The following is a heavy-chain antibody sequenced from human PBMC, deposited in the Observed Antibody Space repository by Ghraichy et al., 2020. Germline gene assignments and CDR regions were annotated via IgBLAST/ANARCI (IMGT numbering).Heavy chain of an antibody. D-gene: IGHD4-23*01. J-gene: IGHJ6*02. CDR1: EFTFSFYS. CDR3: ARASTVVRFYYYGGLDV. V-gene: IGHV3-48*02. Sequence: GGSLRLSCVGSEFTFSFYSINWVRQSPGKGLEWVAHISSSGRNTFYADSVKGRFTISRDNAQNSLSLQMNSLREEDSAVYYCARASTVVRFYYYGGLDVWGQGTTVTGSS. CDR2: ISSSGRNT.